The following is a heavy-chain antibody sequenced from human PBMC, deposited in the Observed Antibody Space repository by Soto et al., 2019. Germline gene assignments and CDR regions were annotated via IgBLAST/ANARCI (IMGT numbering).Heavy chain of an antibody. V-gene: IGHV3-23*01. CDR3: AKGYSNFIYYYYMDV. CDR2: ISGSGGST. J-gene: IGHJ6*03. D-gene: IGHD4-4*01. Sequence: EVQLLESGGDLVQPGGSLRLSCAASGFTFSSYAMSWVRQAPGKGLEWVSAISGSGGSTYYADSVKGRFTISRDNSKNTLYLQMNDLRAEDTAVYYCAKGYSNFIYYYYMDVWGKGTTVTVSS. CDR1: GFTFSSYA.